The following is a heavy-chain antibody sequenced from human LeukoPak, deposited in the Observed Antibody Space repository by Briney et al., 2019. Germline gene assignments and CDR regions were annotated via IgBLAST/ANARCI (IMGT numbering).Heavy chain of an antibody. D-gene: IGHD3-10*01. J-gene: IGHJ5*02. CDR2: IIPIFGTA. V-gene: IGHV1-69*06. CDR3: ARVTMVRGVSFFDP. Sequence: SVKVSCKASGCTFTSYGISWVRQAPGQGLEWMGGIIPIFGTADYAQKFQGRVTITADKSTSTAYMELSSLRSEDTAVYYCARVTMVRGVSFFDPWGQGTLVTVSS. CDR1: GCTFTSYG.